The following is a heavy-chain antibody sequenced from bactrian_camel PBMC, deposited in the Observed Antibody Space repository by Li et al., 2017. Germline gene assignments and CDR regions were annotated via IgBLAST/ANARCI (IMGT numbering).Heavy chain of an antibody. Sequence: VQLVESGGGSVQPGGSLRLFCAASGFTFSSLFMNWVRQAPGKGLEWVASFYSDGVQTYYADSVKGRFAISKTTDAIASWMMYLQMDSLQPEDTAMYYCAAMKECGGGLCDISRGRCVVDHWDQGTQVTVS. CDR1: GFTFSSLF. V-gene: IGHV3S6*01. D-gene: IGHD2*01. CDR3: AAMKECGGGLCDISRGRCVVDH. J-gene: IGHJ4*01. CDR2: FYSDGVQT.